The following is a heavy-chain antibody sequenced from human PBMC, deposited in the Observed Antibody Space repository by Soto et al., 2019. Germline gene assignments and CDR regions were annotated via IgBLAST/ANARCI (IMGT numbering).Heavy chain of an antibody. CDR3: ATDDQHGSNCDLAY. CDR2: IFPNGRDK. V-gene: IGHV3-30*13. Sequence: QVQLVQSGGGVVQPGRSLRLSCAASGFNFNTYFMHWVRQAPGKGLEWVAMIFPNGRDKEYADSVKGRFTISRDNSNNRVFLQMDSVSSMDTPVYYCATDDQHGSNCDLAYSGQGALVTVSS. D-gene: IGHD1-26*01. J-gene: IGHJ4*02. CDR1: GFNFNTYF.